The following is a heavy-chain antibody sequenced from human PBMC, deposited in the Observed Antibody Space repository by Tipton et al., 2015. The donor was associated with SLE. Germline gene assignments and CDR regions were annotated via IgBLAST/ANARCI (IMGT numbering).Heavy chain of an antibody. CDR1: GGSISSSPYH. CDR3: ARSMLTTKRVFDY. J-gene: IGHJ4*02. Sequence: TLSLTCTVSGGSISSSPYHWGWIRQPPGKGLEWIGSVYYSGSTYYNPSLKSRVTISVDPSKNQFSLSVNSVAAADTAVYYCARSMLTTKRVFDYWGQGTLVTVSS. CDR2: VYYSGST. D-gene: IGHD3-16*01. V-gene: IGHV4-39*07.